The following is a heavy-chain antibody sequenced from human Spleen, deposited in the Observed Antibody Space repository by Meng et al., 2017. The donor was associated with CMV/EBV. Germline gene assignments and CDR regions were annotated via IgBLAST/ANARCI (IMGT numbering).Heavy chain of an antibody. Sequence: GESLKISCAASGFTFSDYYMSWIRQAPGKGLEWVSYISSSGDSISYADSVKGRFTISRDNSKNTLYLQMNSLRAEDTAVYYCAKDQWGYCSGGSCYPFDYWGQGTLVTVSS. CDR2: ISSSGDSI. J-gene: IGHJ4*02. CDR1: GFTFSDYY. V-gene: IGHV3-11*04. D-gene: IGHD2-15*01. CDR3: AKDQWGYCSGGSCYPFDY.